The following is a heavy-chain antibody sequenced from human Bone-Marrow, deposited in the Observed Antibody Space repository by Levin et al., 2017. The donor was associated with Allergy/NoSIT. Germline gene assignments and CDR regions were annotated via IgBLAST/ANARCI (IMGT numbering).Heavy chain of an antibody. CDR1: GFTFSSYW. D-gene: IGHD3-22*01. Sequence: GGSLRLSCAASGFTFSSYWMHWVRQAPGKGLVWVSRINSDGSSTSYADSVKGRFTISRDNAKNTLYLQMNSLRAEDTAVYYCARVPGGYYYDSSGYYSLYFDYWGQGTLVTVSS. J-gene: IGHJ4*02. V-gene: IGHV3-74*01. CDR2: INSDGSST. CDR3: ARVPGGYYYDSSGYYSLYFDY.